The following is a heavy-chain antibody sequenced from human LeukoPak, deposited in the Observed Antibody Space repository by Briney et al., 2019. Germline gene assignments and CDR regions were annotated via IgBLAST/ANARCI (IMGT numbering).Heavy chain of an antibody. CDR2: TYYRSKWYH. D-gene: IGHD3-10*01. V-gene: IGHV6-1*01. CDR1: GDSVSSKSAA. J-gene: IGHJ4*02. Sequence: SQTLSLTCVISGDSVSSKSAAWNWIRQSPSRGLEWLGRTYYRSKWYHEYAVSVKSRITINPDTSKNQFSLTLTSVAAADTAVYYCARTDEKRLSGSGSYYRGRHVIHWGQGNLVTVSS. CDR3: ARTDEKRLSGSGSYYRGRHVIH.